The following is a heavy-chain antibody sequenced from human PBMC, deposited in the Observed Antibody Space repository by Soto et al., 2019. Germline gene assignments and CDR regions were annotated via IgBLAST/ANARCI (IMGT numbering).Heavy chain of an antibody. D-gene: IGHD2-8*01. CDR1: GFTFSSYG. Sequence: QVQLVESGGGVVQPGRSLRLSCAASGFTFSSYGMHWVRQAPGKGLEWVAVIWYDGSNNYYADSVKGRFTISRDNSKNTLYLQMNSLRAEDTAVYYCARGHGPLVLMVYANYLNRPDYWGQGTVVTVSS. CDR2: IWYDGSNN. CDR3: ARGHGPLVLMVYANYLNRPDY. V-gene: IGHV3-33*01. J-gene: IGHJ4*02.